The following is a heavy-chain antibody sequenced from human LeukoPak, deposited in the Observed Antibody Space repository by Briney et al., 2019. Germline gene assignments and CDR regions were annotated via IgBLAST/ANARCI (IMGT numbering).Heavy chain of an antibody. D-gene: IGHD2-15*01. CDR2: IKYDDTVK. CDR1: GFNFGAYW. Sequence: GGSLRLSCTAAGFNFGAYWMSRVRQSPEKGLEFVANIKYDDTVKNYVDSVKGRFTISRDNPSNSVYLQMDSLRPEHTALYYCARDPDSSAFDYWGQGAQVTVSS. V-gene: IGHV3-7*01. J-gene: IGHJ4*02. CDR3: ARDPDSSAFDY.